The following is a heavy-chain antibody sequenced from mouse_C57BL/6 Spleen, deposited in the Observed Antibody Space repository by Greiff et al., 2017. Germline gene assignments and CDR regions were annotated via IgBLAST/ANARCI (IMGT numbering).Heavy chain of an antibody. CDR3: ARSKLGDFDD. CDR2: IDPSDSYT. V-gene: IGHV1-50*01. J-gene: IGHJ2*01. D-gene: IGHD3-1*01. Sequence: QVQLQQPGAELVKPGASVKLSCKASGYTFTSYWMPWVKQRPGQGLEWIGEIDPSDSYTNYNQKFKGKATLTVDPSSSTAYLQLSSLTSEDSAVYYCARSKLGDFDDWGQGTTLTVSS. CDR1: GYTFTSYW.